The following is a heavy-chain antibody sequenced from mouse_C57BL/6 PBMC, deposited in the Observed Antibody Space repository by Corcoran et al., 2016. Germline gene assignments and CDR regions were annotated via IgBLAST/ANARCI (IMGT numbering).Heavy chain of an antibody. CDR3: ARGTLYDYGMDY. D-gene: IGHD2-4*01. CDR1: GYSITSGYY. V-gene: IGHV3-6*01. CDR2: ISYDGSN. Sequence: DVQLQESGPGLVKPSQSLSLTCSVTGYSITSGYYWNWIRQFPGNKLEWMGYISYDGSNNYNPSLKNRISITRDTSKNQFFLKLNSVTTEDTATYYCARGTLYDYGMDYWGQGTSVTVSS. J-gene: IGHJ4*01.